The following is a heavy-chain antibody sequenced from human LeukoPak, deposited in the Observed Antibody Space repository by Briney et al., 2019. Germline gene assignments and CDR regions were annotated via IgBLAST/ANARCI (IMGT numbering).Heavy chain of an antibody. CDR2: ISSSGSTI. CDR3: ASYYDFWSGYYNPQYYFDY. Sequence: GGSLRLSCAASGFTFSDYYMSWIRQAPGKGLEWVSYISSSGSTIYYADSVKGRFTISRDNAKNSLYLQMNSLRAEDTAAYYCASYYDFWSGYYNPQYYFDYWGQGTLVTVSS. CDR1: GFTFSDYY. D-gene: IGHD3-3*01. J-gene: IGHJ4*02. V-gene: IGHV3-11*04.